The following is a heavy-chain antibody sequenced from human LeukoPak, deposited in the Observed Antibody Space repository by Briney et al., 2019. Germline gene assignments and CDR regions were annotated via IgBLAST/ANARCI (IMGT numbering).Heavy chain of an antibody. V-gene: IGHV3-23*01. CDR2: IGVRGDDT. Sequence: GGSLRLSCAASGFTFSSYWMSWVRQAPGKGLEWVSGIGVRGDDTYYADSVKGRFTISRDNSDNTLYLQMNSLRAEDTAIYYCAKPHIRMSTVCFFDSWGQGTRVTVSS. J-gene: IGHJ4*02. CDR3: AKPHIRMSTVCFFDS. CDR1: GFTFSSYW. D-gene: IGHD5/OR15-5a*01.